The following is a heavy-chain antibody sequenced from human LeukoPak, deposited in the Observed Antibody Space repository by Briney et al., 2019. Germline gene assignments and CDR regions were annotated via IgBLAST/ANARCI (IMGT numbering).Heavy chain of an antibody. CDR1: GFTFSSYA. Sequence: GGSLRLSCAASGFTFSSYAMSWVRQAPGKGLEWVSAISGGGGSTYYADSVKGRFTISRDSAKNSLYLQMNSLRAEDTAVYFCADNLSRWGQGTLVTVSS. CDR2: ISGGGGST. CDR3: ADNLSR. V-gene: IGHV3-23*01. J-gene: IGHJ4*02. D-gene: IGHD1-1*01.